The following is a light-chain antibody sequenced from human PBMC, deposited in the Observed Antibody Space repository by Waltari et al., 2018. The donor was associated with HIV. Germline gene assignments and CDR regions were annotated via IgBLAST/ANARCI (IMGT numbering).Light chain of an antibody. V-gene: IGKV3-15*01. CDR3: QQYINWPPWS. J-gene: IGKJ1*01. Sequence: EIVMTQSPATLSVSPGERVPLSCRASQSVGSNLAWYRQKPGRAPSLLVYSASTRATGIPARFSGSGSGTEFTLTISSLQSEDFAVYYCQQYINWPPWSFGQGTKVEIK. CDR2: SAS. CDR1: QSVGSN.